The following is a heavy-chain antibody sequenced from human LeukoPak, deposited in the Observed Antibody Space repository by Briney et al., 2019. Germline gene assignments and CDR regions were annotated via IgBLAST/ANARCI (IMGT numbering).Heavy chain of an antibody. V-gene: IGHV3-9*01. CDR2: ISWNSGSI. CDR1: GFTFDDYA. D-gene: IGHD5-18*01. J-gene: IGHJ4*02. Sequence: GGSLRLSCAASGFTFDDYAMHWVRQTPGKGLEWVSGISWNSGSIGYADSVKGRFTISRDNAKNSLYLQMNSLRAEDTALYYCAKGTAMVEYYFDYWGQGTLVTVSS. CDR3: AKGTAMVEYYFDY.